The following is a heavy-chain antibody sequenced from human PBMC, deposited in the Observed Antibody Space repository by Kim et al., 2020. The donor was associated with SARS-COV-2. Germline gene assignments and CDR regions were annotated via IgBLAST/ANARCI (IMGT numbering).Heavy chain of an antibody. D-gene: IGHD3-16*01. CDR3: ARDLIYYGMDV. V-gene: IGHV3-53*04. J-gene: IGHJ6*02. CDR2: IYSGGST. Sequence: GGSLRLSCAASGFTVSSNYMSWVRQAPGKGLEWVSVIYSGGSTYYADSVKGRCTISRHNSKNTMYLQLNSLRAEDTAVCYCARDLIYYGMDVWGQGTTVT. CDR1: GFTVSSNY.